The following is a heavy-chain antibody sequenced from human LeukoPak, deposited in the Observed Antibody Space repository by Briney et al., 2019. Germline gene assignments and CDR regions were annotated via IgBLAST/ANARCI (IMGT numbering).Heavy chain of an antibody. Sequence: GGSLRLSCAASGFTFSSYAVSWVRQAPGKGLEWVSAISGSGGSTYYADSVKGRFTISRDNSKNTLYLQMNGLRAEDTAVYYCAKDQVGFWSGYAYWGQGTLVTVSS. V-gene: IGHV3-23*01. CDR3: AKDQVGFWSGYAY. J-gene: IGHJ4*02. CDR1: GFTFSSYA. CDR2: ISGSGGST. D-gene: IGHD3-3*01.